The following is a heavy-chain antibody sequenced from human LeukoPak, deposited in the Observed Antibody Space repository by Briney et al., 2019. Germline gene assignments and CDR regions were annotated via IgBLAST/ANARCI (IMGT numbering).Heavy chain of an antibody. Sequence: SETLSLTCAVSGYSISSGYYWGWIRQPPGKGLEGIGSIYHSGSTYYNPSLKSRVTISVDTSKNQFSLKLSSVTAADTAVYYCARVRKYYGSGSYTPPYNWFDPWGQGTLVTVSS. V-gene: IGHV4-38-2*01. CDR1: GYSISSGYY. CDR2: IYHSGST. J-gene: IGHJ5*02. CDR3: ARVRKYYGSGSYTPPYNWFDP. D-gene: IGHD3-10*01.